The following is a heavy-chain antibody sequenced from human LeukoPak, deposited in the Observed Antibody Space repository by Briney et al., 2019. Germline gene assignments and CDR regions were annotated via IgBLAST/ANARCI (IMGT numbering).Heavy chain of an antibody. D-gene: IGHD4-17*01. Sequence: GGSLRLSCAASGFTFSSYSMNWVRQAPGKGLEWVSSISSSSSYIYYADSVKGRFTISRDNAKNSLYLQMNSLRAEDTAVYFCARDPNGDYIGTFDMWGRGTMVSVSS. CDR1: GFTFSSYS. V-gene: IGHV3-21*04. CDR2: ISSSSSYI. J-gene: IGHJ3*02. CDR3: ARDPNGDYIGTFDM.